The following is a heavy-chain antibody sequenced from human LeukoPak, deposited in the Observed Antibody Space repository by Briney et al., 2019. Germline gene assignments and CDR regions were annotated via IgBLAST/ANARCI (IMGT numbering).Heavy chain of an antibody. CDR1: GFTFSSYW. Sequence: GGSLRLSCAVSGFTFSSYWMHWVRRAPGKGLVWVSRIDRDGSRINYADSVKGRFTISRDNGKNTLFLQMNSLRAEDAAVYYCVRGNDYGGPHYWGQGTLVTVSS. J-gene: IGHJ4*02. V-gene: IGHV3-74*01. CDR2: IDRDGSRI. CDR3: VRGNDYGGPHY. D-gene: IGHD4-23*01.